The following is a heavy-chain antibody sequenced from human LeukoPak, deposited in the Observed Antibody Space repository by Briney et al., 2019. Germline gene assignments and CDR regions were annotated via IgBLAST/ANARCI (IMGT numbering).Heavy chain of an antibody. D-gene: IGHD6-13*01. CDR2: IGTVGDT. CDR1: GLTFSSYD. V-gene: IGHV3-13*01. J-gene: IGHJ3*01. Sequence: GGSLRLSCTASGLTFSSYDMHWVRQVTGKGLEWVSAIGTVGDTHYQGSVKGRFTISRENAKNSVYLQMNNLRAGDAAVYYCSTGGAPAGHAYHVWGQGTMVTVSS. CDR3: STGGAPAGHAYHV.